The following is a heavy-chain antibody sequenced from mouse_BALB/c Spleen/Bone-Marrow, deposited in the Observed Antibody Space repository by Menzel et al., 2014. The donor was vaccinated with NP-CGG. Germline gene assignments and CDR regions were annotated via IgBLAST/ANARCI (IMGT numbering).Heavy chain of an antibody. Sequence: EVNLVESGGGLVKPGGSLKLSCAASGFTFSSYAMSWVRQSPEKRLEWVAEISSGGNYTYYPDTVTGRFTISRDNAKNILYLEVSSLRSDDTAMYYCVRAYGSSYAMDYWGQGTSVTVS. CDR1: GFTFSSYA. CDR2: ISSGGNYT. CDR3: VRAYGSSYAMDY. J-gene: IGHJ4*01. D-gene: IGHD1-1*01. V-gene: IGHV5-9-4*01.